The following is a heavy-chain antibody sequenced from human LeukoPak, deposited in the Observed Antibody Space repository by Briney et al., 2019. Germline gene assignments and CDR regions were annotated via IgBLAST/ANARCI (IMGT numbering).Heavy chain of an antibody. D-gene: IGHD1-26*01. V-gene: IGHV4-59*08. CDR2: ISYSGRT. Sequence: SEALSLTCTGSGGSISSYYWSWIRQPPGKGLEWIGYISYSGRTNYNPSLKSRVTISVDTSKNQFSLRLSSVTAADTAMYYCARLMVGATGDCWFDPWGQGTLVTVSS. CDR1: GGSISSYY. CDR3: ARLMVGATGDCWFDP. J-gene: IGHJ5*02.